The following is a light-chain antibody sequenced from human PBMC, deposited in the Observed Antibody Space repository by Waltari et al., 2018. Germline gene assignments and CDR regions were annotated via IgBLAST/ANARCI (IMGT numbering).Light chain of an antibody. V-gene: IGLV2-14*03. CDR1: SSDVGGYNY. CDR3: SSYTSSSTLVV. CDR2: YVS. J-gene: IGLJ2*01. Sequence: QSALTQPASVSGSPGQSITISCTGTSSDVGGYNYVSWYQQHPGKAPKFMIYYVSNRPSGVSNRFSGSKSGNTASLTISGLQAEDEADYYCSSYTSSSTLVVFGGGTKLTVL.